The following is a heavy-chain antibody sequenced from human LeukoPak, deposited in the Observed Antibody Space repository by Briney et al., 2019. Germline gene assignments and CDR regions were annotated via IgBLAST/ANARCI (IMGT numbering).Heavy chain of an antibody. CDR3: ASGVSMAATYLDY. CDR2: ISSGSTI. Sequence: PGGSLRLSCAASGFTFSDYYMSWIRQAPGKGLEWVSYISSGSTIYYADSVKGRFTISRDNAKNSLYLQMNSLRAEDTAVYYCASGVSMAATYLDYWGQGTLVTVSS. D-gene: IGHD6-25*01. J-gene: IGHJ4*02. V-gene: IGHV3-11*04. CDR1: GFTFSDYY.